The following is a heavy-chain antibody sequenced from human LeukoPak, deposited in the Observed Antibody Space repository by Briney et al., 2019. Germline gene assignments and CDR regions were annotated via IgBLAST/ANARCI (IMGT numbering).Heavy chain of an antibody. CDR3: AGGSGYRVFDP. D-gene: IGHD3-22*01. CDR2: INQDGSEK. J-gene: IGHJ5*02. V-gene: IGHV3-7*01. CDR1: GFTFSRNW. Sequence: PGGSLRLSCAASGFTFSRNWMSWVRQAPGKGLEWVATINQDGSEKYYVDSVKGRFIISRDNAKNSLFLQMNNVRVEDTAVYYCAGGSGYRVFDPWGQGTLVTVSS.